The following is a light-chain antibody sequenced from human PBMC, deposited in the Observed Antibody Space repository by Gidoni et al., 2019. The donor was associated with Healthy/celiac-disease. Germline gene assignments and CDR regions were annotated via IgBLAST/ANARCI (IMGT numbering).Light chain of an antibody. Sequence: EIVMTQSPATLSVSPGERATISCRARQSVSSNLAWYQQKPGQAPRLLIYGASTRATGIPARFSGSGSGTEFTLTISSLQSEDFAVYYCQQYNNWPTTFGQGTRLEIK. CDR1: QSVSSN. V-gene: IGKV3-15*01. CDR3: QQYNNWPTT. CDR2: GAS. J-gene: IGKJ5*01.